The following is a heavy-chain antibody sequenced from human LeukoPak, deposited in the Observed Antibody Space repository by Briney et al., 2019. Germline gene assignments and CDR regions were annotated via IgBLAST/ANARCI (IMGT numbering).Heavy chain of an antibody. CDR2: IYYSGST. Sequence: PGGSLRLSCAASGFTVSSNYMSWVRQAPGKGLEWIGYIYYSGSTNYNPSLKSRVTISVDTSKNQFSLNLSSVTAADTAMYYCARDRSPEGYYDSSHWDYYHGMDVWGQGTTVTVSS. CDR3: ARDRSPEGYYDSSHWDYYHGMDV. V-gene: IGHV4-59*02. CDR1: GFTVSSNY. D-gene: IGHD3-22*01. J-gene: IGHJ6*02.